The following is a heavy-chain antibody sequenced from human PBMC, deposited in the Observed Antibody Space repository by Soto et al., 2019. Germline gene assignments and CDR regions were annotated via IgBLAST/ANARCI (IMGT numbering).Heavy chain of an antibody. CDR3: ARGGIAVGGYYYYGMDV. J-gene: IGHJ6*02. Sequence: PGESLKISCAASGFTFSSYDMHWVRQATGKGLEWVSAIGTAGDPYYPGSVKGRFTISRENAKNSLYLQMNSLRAGDTAVYYCARGGIAVGGYYYYGMDVWGQGTTVTVSS. V-gene: IGHV3-13*05. CDR2: IGTAGDP. CDR1: GFTFSSYD. D-gene: IGHD6-19*01.